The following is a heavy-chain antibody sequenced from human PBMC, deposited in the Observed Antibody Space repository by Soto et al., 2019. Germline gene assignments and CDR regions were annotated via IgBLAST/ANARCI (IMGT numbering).Heavy chain of an antibody. J-gene: IGHJ6*01. V-gene: IGHV3-30-3*01. CDR2: TSYDGSNK. D-gene: IGHD1-26*01. CDR1: GISLSRKA. Sequence: QTGGSLRLSCAASGISLSRKAMHWVRQAPGNGLQWLSITSYDGSNKYYADSVKGRFTIARDNSENTLYLQMNSLSAEDTAVYYCARDTFRGTGGLSYTSDSYSMEGWG. CDR3: ARDTFRGTGGLSYTSDSYSMEG.